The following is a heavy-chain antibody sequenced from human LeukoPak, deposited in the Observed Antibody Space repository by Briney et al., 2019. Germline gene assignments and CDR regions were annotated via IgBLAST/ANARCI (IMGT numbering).Heavy chain of an antibody. D-gene: IGHD5-12*01. CDR3: ARAPGGYSGII. CDR2: ISGSGGST. CDR1: GFTFSSYA. J-gene: IGHJ4*02. V-gene: IGHV3-23*01. Sequence: GGSLRLSCAASGFTFSSYAMSWVRQAPGKGLEWVSAISGSGGSTYYADSVKGRFTISRDNAKNSLYLQMNSLRAEDTAVYYCARAPGGYSGIIWGQGTLVTVSS.